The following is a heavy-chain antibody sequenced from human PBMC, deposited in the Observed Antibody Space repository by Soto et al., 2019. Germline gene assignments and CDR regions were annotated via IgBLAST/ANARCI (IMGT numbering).Heavy chain of an antibody. Sequence: GESLKISCKGSGYSFTSYWIGWVRQMPGKGLEWMGIIYPGDSDTRYSPSFQGQVTISADKYISTAYLQWSSLKASDTAMYYCARYCSGGSCYVFGAFDIWGQGTMVTVSS. J-gene: IGHJ3*02. CDR1: GYSFTSYW. CDR3: ARYCSGGSCYVFGAFDI. CDR2: IYPGDSDT. V-gene: IGHV5-51*01. D-gene: IGHD2-15*01.